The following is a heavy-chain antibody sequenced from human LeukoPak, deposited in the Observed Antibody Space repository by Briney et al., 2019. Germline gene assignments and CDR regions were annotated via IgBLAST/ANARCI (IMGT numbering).Heavy chain of an antibody. J-gene: IGHJ4*02. CDR1: GGSFSGYY. Sequence: PSETLSLTCAVYGGSFSGYYWSWIRQPPGKGLEWIGEINHSGSTNYNPSLKSRVTIPVDTSKNQFSLKLSSVTAADTAMYYCARGPDSYGYPSFDYWGQGTLVTVSS. D-gene: IGHD5-18*01. CDR2: INHSGST. CDR3: ARGPDSYGYPSFDY. V-gene: IGHV4-34*01.